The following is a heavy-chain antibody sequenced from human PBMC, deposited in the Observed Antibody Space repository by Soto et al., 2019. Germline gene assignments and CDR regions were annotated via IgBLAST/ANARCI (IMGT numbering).Heavy chain of an antibody. CDR3: ATIMVGRNAFDI. Sequence: QVQLQESGPGLVKPSQTLSLTCTVSGGSISSGGYYWSWIRQHPGKGLEWIGYIYYSGSTYYNPSLKRRVTISVDTSKNQFSLKLSSVTAADTAVYYCATIMVGRNAFDIWGQGTMVTVSS. V-gene: IGHV4-31*03. CDR2: IYYSGST. D-gene: IGHD2-15*01. J-gene: IGHJ3*02. CDR1: GGSISSGGYY.